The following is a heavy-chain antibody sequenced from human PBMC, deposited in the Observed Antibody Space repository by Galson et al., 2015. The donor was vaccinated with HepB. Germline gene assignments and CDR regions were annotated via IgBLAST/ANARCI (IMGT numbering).Heavy chain of an antibody. D-gene: IGHD3-10*01. CDR2: INAGNGNT. CDR3: ARSWIYGSGSWGWFDP. Sequence: SVKVSCKASGYTFTSYAMHWVRQAPGQRLEWMGWINAGNGNTKYSQKFQGRVAITRDTSASTAYMELSSLRSEDTAVYYCARSWIYGSGSWGWFDPWGQGTLVTVSS. CDR1: GYTFTSYA. V-gene: IGHV1-3*01. J-gene: IGHJ5*02.